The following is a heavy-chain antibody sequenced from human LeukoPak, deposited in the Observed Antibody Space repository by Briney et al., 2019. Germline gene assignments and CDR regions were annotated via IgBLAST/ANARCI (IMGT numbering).Heavy chain of an antibody. Sequence: SRTLSLTCAISGDSVSSNSAAWNWIRQSPSRGLEWLGRTYYRSKWYNDYAVSVKSRITINPDTSKNQCSLQLNSVTPEGTAVYYCARGLYRNLWGYYYYYMDVWGKGTTVTVSS. V-gene: IGHV6-1*01. J-gene: IGHJ6*03. CDR1: GDSVSSNSAA. CDR3: ARGLYRNLWGYYYYYMDV. D-gene: IGHD2-2*02. CDR2: TYYRSKWYN.